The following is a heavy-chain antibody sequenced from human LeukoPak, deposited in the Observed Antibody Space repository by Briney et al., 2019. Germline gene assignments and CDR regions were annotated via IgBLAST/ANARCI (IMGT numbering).Heavy chain of an antibody. V-gene: IGHV4-59*01. CDR1: GCSISSYC. CDR2: TNYSGRT. Sequence: SETLSLTCTVYGCSISSYCWSWIRQPPGKGLMWLGCTNYSGRTNYNPSLKSRVTISVDTSKNQFSLKLSSVTAADTAVFYCARAVADFWSGQYYFDYWGQGTLVTVSS. J-gene: IGHJ4*02. D-gene: IGHD3-3*01. CDR3: ARAVADFWSGQYYFDY.